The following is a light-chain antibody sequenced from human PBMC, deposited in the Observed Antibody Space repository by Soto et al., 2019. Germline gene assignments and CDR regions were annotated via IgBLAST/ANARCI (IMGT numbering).Light chain of an antibody. CDR2: DVS. Sequence: QSALTQPPSASGSPEQSVTISCTGSSSDVGGYNYVSWYQQHPGKAPKLMIYDVSKRPSGVPDRFSGSKSGNTASLTVSGLQAEDEADYYCSSYAGSNIVVFGGGTKLTVL. CDR1: SSDVGGYNY. J-gene: IGLJ2*01. CDR3: SSYAGSNIVV. V-gene: IGLV2-8*01.